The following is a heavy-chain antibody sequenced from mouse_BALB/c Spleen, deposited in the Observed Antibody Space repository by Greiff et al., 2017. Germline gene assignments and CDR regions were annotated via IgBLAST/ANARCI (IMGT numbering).Heavy chain of an antibody. CDR3: ARGLRSYAMDY. V-gene: IGHV5-15*02. Sequence: EVMLVESGGGLVQPGGSRKLSCAASGFTFSDYGMAWVRQAPGKGPEWVAFISNLAYSIYYADTVTGRFTISRENAKNTLYLEMSSLRSEDTAMYYCARGLRSYAMDYWGQGTSVTVSS. CDR1: GFTFSDYG. D-gene: IGHD1-1*01. J-gene: IGHJ4*01. CDR2: ISNLAYSI.